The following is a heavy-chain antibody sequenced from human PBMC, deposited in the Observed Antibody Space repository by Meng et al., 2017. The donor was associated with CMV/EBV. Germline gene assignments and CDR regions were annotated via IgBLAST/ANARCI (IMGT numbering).Heavy chain of an antibody. CDR1: GFTSRTYW. Sequence: LSLTCVASGFTSRTYWMSWVRQAPGKGLEWVSYISSSGSTIYYADSVKGRFTISRDNAKNSLYLQMNSLRAEDTAVYYCARDMVYRVWGQGTTVTVSS. CDR2: ISSSGSTI. D-gene: IGHD3-10*01. V-gene: IGHV3-11*01. CDR3: ARDMVYRV. J-gene: IGHJ6*02.